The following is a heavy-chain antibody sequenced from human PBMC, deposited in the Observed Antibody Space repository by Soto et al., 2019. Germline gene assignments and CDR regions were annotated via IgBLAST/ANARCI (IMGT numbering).Heavy chain of an antibody. CDR2: IYYSGST. J-gene: IGHJ4*02. CDR1: GGSISSYY. D-gene: IGHD6-13*01. V-gene: IGHV4-59*08. CDR3: AIREAAAGTYDY. Sequence: SETLSLTCTVSGGSISSYYWSWIRQPPGKGLEWIGYIYYSGSTNYNPSLKSRVTISVDTSKNQFSLKLSSVTAADTAVYYCAIREAAAGTYDYWGQGTLVTVSS.